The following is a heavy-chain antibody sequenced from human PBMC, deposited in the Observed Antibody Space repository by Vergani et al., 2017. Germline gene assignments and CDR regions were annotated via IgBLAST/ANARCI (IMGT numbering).Heavy chain of an antibody. CDR1: GFTFSSYS. V-gene: IGHV3-21*01. CDR3: ARSGEKGGESFYADY. D-gene: IGHD3-10*01. CDR2: ISSSSSYI. J-gene: IGHJ4*02. Sequence: EVQLVESGGGLVKPGGSLRLSCAASGFTFSSYSMNWVRQAPGKGLEWVSSISSSSSYIYYADSVKGRFTISRDNAKNSLYLQMNSLRAEDTAVYYCARSGEKGGESFYADYWGQGTLVTVSS.